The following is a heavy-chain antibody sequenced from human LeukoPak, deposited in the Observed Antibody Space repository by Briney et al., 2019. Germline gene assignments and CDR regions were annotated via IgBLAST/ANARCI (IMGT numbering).Heavy chain of an antibody. D-gene: IGHD6-13*01. CDR1: GYTFTGYY. J-gene: IGHJ4*02. Sequence: SVKVSCKASGYTFTGYYMHWVRQAPGQGLEWMGRIIPILGIANYAQKFQGRVTITADKSTSTAYMELSSLRSEDTAVYYCARGYSSSGGDYWGQGTLVTVSS. CDR3: ARGYSSSGGDY. V-gene: IGHV1-69*04. CDR2: IIPILGIA.